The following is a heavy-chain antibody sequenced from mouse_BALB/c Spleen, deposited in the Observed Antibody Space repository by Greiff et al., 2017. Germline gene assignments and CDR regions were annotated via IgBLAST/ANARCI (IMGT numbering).Heavy chain of an antibody. CDR2: IDPANGNT. D-gene: IGHD1-1*01. CDR3: AYYYGSSYFDY. CDR1: GFNIKDTY. Sequence: VQLQQSGAELVKPGASVKLSCTASGFNIKDTYMHWVKQRPEQGLEWIGRIDPANGNTKYDPKFQGKATITADTSSNTAYLQLSSLTSEDTAVYYCAYYYGSSYFDYWGQGTTLTVSS. J-gene: IGHJ2*01. V-gene: IGHV14-3*02.